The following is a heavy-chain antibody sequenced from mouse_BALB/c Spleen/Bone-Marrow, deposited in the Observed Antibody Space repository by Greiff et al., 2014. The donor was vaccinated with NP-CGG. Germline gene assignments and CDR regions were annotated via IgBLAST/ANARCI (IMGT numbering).Heavy chain of an antibody. CDR2: INYSGFT. CDR3: AREDNYAFAY. V-gene: IGHV3-2*02. Sequence: EVKLMERGPGLVKPSQSLSLTCTVTGCSITSDYAWNWIRQFPGDKLEWMGYINYSGFTTYNPSLKSRISIIRDTSKNQFFLQLNSVTTEDTATYYCAREDNYAFAYWGQGTLVTVSA. D-gene: IGHD1-3*01. CDR1: GCSITSDYA. J-gene: IGHJ3*01.